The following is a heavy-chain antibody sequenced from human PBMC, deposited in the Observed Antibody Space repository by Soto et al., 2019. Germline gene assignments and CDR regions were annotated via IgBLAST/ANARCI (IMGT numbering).Heavy chain of an antibody. D-gene: IGHD2-2*02. J-gene: IGHJ6*02. Sequence: AGGSLRLSCAASGFTFDKFDMHWVRQAPGKGLQWVAVTSSDGNRKYYAASVKGRFTISRDNSNNTLHLQMNNLRDDDSAVYYCVREGGVPAAIGHYYYGMDVWGQGTAVTVSS. CDR3: VREGGVPAAIGHYYYGMDV. CDR1: GFTFDKFD. CDR2: TSSDGNRK. V-gene: IGHV3-30-3*01.